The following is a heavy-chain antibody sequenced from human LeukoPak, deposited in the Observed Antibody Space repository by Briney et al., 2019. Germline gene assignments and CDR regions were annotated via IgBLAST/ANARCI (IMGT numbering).Heavy chain of an antibody. CDR1: GFTFSNAW. CDR2: IKSKTDGGTT. CDR3: TLDSSSWYTLYYYMDV. Sequence: GGSLRLSCAASGFTFSNAWMSWVRQAPGKGLEWVGRIKSKTDGGTTDYAAPVKGRFTISRDDSKNTLYLQMNSLKTEDTAVYYCTLDSSSWYTLYYYMDVWGKGTTVTVSS. V-gene: IGHV3-15*01. J-gene: IGHJ6*03. D-gene: IGHD6-13*01.